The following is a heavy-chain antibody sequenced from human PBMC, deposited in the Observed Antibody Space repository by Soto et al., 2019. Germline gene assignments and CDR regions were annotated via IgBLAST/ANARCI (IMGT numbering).Heavy chain of an antibody. D-gene: IGHD5-12*01. CDR2: INSRALGATT. V-gene: IGHV3-15*05. CDR3: TTDSYGSIIVARFDY. Sequence: CPGLSCAASGFTLSNAWINWVRHAPGKGLEWVGRINSRALGATTDFAAPVRGRFAITRDDSRNVAYMQMNSLHTEDTSIYYCTTDSYGSIIVARFDYWGHGSPVPVSS. CDR1: GFTLSNAW. J-gene: IGHJ4*01.